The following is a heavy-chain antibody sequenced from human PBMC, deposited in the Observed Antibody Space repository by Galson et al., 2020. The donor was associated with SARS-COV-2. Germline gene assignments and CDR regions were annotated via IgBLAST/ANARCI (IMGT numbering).Heavy chain of an antibody. D-gene: IGHD2-2*01. V-gene: IGHV7-4-1*02. CDR3: ARAEEGIVVVPAAIGRDYYYYMDV. CDR1: GYTFTSYA. CDR2: INTNTGNP. J-gene: IGHJ6*03. Sequence: ASVKVSCKASGYTFTSYAMNWVRHAPGQGLEWMGWINTNTGNPTYAQGFTGRFVFSLDTSVSTAYLQISSLKAEDTAVYYCARAEEGIVVVPAAIGRDYYYYMDVWGKGTTVTVSS.